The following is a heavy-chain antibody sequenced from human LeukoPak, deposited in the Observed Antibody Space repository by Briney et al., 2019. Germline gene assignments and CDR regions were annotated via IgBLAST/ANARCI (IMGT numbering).Heavy chain of an antibody. CDR1: GFTFSSYA. V-gene: IGHV3-23*01. Sequence: PGGSLRLSCAASGFTFSSYAMSWVRQAPGKGLEWVSAISGSGGSTYYADSVKGRFTISRDNSKNTLCLQMNSLRAEDTAVYYCANIAAPPTYYYYYYMDVWGKGTTVTVSS. J-gene: IGHJ6*03. CDR3: ANIAAPPTYYYYYYMDV. CDR2: ISGSGGST. D-gene: IGHD6-6*01.